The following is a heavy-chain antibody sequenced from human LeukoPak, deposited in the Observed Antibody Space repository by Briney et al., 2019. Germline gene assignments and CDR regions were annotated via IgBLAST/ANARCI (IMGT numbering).Heavy chain of an antibody. D-gene: IGHD1-20*01. CDR3: ARGYNWNGHFDY. J-gene: IGHJ4*02. Sequence: GGSLRLSCAASGFTFSSYGMSWVRQAPGKGLEWVSAISGNGGSTYYADSVKGRFTISRDNAKNTLFLQMNSLRAEDTAVYYCARGYNWNGHFDYWGQGTLVTVSS. CDR2: ISGNGGST. CDR1: GFTFSSYG. V-gene: IGHV3-23*01.